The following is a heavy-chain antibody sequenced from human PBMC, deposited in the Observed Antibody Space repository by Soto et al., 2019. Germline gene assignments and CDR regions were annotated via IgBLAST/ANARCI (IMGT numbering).Heavy chain of an antibody. CDR2: INAGNGNT. J-gene: IGHJ4*02. CDR1: GGTFSIYT. CDR3: ARVPRNDYIWGSYRRGYFDY. Sequence: ASVKVSCKASGGTFSIYTISWVRQAPGQGLEWMGRINAGNGNTKYSQKFQGRVTITRDTSASTAYMELSSLRSEDTAVYYCARVPRNDYIWGSYRRGYFDYWGQGTLVTVSS. V-gene: IGHV1-3*01. D-gene: IGHD3-16*02.